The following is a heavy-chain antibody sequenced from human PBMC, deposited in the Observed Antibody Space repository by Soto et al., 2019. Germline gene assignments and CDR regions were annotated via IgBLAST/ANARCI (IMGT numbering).Heavy chain of an antibody. CDR2: IRSKAYGGTT. D-gene: IGHD4-17*01. V-gene: IGHV3-49*03. J-gene: IGHJ3*02. CDR3: TGTTVTTALHAFDI. CDR1: GFTFGDYA. Sequence: GGSLRLSCTASGFTFGDYAMSWFRQAPGKGMEWVGFIRSKAYGGTTEYAASVKGRFTISRDDSKSIAYLQMNSLKTEDTAVYYCTGTTVTTALHAFDIWGQGTMVTVSS.